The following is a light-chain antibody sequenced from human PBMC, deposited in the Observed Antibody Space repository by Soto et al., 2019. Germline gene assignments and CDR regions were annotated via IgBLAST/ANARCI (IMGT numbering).Light chain of an antibody. CDR2: GTS. CDR3: QQYDRAPPIT. J-gene: IGKJ5*01. Sequence: EIVLTQSPGTLSLSPGERATHSCRASQSVSRGYLAWYQQKPGQAPRLLIYGTSSRATGIPDRFSASGSGTDFTLIISRQEPEDFALYYCQQYDRAPPITFGQGTRLEI. CDR1: QSVSRGY. V-gene: IGKV3-20*01.